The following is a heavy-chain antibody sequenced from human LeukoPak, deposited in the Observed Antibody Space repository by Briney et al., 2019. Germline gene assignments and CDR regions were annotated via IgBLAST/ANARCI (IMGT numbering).Heavy chain of an antibody. V-gene: IGHV4-59*12. D-gene: IGHD1-26*01. CDR3: ARSGSYLGPYVY. Sequence: PSETLSLTCTVSGGSINNDYWSWIRQPPGKGLEWIGYISYSGSTNYNPSLKSRVTISVDTSKNQFSLKLSSVTAADTAVYYCARSGSYLGPYVYWGQGTVVTVSS. CDR2: ISYSGST. CDR1: GGSINNDY. J-gene: IGHJ4*02.